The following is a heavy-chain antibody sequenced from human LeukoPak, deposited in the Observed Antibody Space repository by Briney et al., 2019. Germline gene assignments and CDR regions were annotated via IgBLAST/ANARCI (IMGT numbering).Heavy chain of an antibody. CDR1: GGSFSSYY. Sequence: KPSETLSLTCAVSGGSFSSYYWSWIRQPPGKGLEWIGEINHSGSTNYNPSLKSRVTISVDTSKNQFSLKLSSVTAADTAVYYCARSKPYYYYYMDVWGKGTTVTVSS. CDR3: ARSKPYYYYYMDV. J-gene: IGHJ6*03. V-gene: IGHV4-34*01. CDR2: INHSGST.